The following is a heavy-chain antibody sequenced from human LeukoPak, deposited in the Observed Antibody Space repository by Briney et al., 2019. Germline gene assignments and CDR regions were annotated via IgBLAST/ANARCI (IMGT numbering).Heavy chain of an antibody. V-gene: IGHV3-30*02. J-gene: IGHJ6*03. CDR3: AKDSAFYYIDV. CDR1: GFTFNNYG. D-gene: IGHD3-10*01. CDR2: IRYNGNNQ. Sequence: GGSLRLSCAASGFTFNNYGMHWFRKAPGKGLEWVAFIRYNGNNQYYADSVKGRFTISRDNSKNTLYLQMNSLKGDDTAVYYCAKDSAFYYIDVWGKGTTVIISS.